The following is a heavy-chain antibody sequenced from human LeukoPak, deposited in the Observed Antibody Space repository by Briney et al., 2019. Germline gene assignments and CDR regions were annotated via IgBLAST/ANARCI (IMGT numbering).Heavy chain of an antibody. CDR2: INTNTGNP. CDR3: ARPSVGANDAFDI. Sequence: GASVKVSCKVSGYTLTELSMHWVRQAPGKGLEWMGWINTNTGNPTHAQDFTGRFVFSVDTSVSTAYLQISNLKAEDTAVYYCARPSVGANDAFDIWGQGTMVTVSS. J-gene: IGHJ3*02. D-gene: IGHD1-26*01. V-gene: IGHV7-4-1*02. CDR1: GYTLTELS.